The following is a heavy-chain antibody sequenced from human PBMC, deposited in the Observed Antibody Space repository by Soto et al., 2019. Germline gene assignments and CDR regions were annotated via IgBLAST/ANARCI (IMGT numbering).Heavy chain of an antibody. J-gene: IGHJ4*02. V-gene: IGHV4-59*01. D-gene: IGHD4-17*01. CDR3: ARALDYGDYADYFDY. CDR2: IYYSGST. Sequence: SETLSLTCTVSGGSISSYYWSWIRQPPGKGLEWIGYIYYSGSTNYNPSLKSRVTISVDTSKNQFSLKLSSVTAADTAVYYCARALDYGDYADYFDYWGQGTLVTVSS. CDR1: GGSISSYY.